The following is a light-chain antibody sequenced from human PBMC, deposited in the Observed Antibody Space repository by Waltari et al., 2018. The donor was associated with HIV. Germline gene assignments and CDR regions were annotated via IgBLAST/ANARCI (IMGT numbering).Light chain of an antibody. V-gene: IGLV1-40*01. J-gene: IGLJ1*01. CDR2: GNT. CDR1: GPNPGAGLA. Sequence: QSVLTQPPPVPGAPGQRVPIDGPGGGPNPGAGLAVPTYQHLPGTVPKLLILGNTNRPSGVPDRFSGSKSGTSASLAITGLQAEDEAEYYCQSYDRGRSDSFVFGTGTKVTVL. CDR3: QSYDRGRSDSFV.